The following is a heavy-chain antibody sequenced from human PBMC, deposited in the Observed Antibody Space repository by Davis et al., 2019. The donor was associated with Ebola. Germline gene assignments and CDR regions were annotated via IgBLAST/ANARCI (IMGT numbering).Heavy chain of an antibody. V-gene: IGHV4-59*01. CDR3: ARVTYDYVWGSYRYTPGAFDI. CDR1: GGSISSYY. J-gene: IGHJ3*02. CDR2: IYYSGST. D-gene: IGHD3-16*02. Sequence: SETLSLTCTVSGGSISSYYWSWIRQPPGKGLEWIGYIYYSGSTNYNPFLKSRVTISVDTSKNQFSLKLSSVTAADTAVYYCARVTYDYVWGSYRYTPGAFDIWGQGTMVTVSS.